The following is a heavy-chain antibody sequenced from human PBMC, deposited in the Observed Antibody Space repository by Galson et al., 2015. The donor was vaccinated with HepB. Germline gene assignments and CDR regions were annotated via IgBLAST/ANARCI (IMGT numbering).Heavy chain of an antibody. V-gene: IGHV3-23*01. CDR3: VKEGSWFGGDWFDP. CDR2: INGRGSPR. Sequence: SLRLSCAGSGFIFRHHAMAWIRQAPGKGLEWVSGINGRGSPRSYSDAVKGRFSISRDNSKVTVFLQMDNLRAEDTAVYYCVKEGSWFGGDWFDPWGQGALVTVS. CDR1: GFIFRHHA. D-gene: IGHD3-16*01. J-gene: IGHJ5*02.